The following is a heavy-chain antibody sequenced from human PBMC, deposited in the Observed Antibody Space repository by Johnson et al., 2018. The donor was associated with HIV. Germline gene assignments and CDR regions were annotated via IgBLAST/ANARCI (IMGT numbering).Heavy chain of an antibody. Sequence: VQLVESGGGVVRPGGSLRLSCAASGFTFDDYGMSWVRQAPGKGLEWVSGINWNGGSTGYADSVKGRFTISRDNAKNSLYLQMNSLRAEETALYYCARVKRYNWNLDAFAIWVQGTMVTVSS. CDR1: GFTFDDYG. CDR2: INWNGGST. J-gene: IGHJ3*02. CDR3: ARVKRYNWNLDAFAI. V-gene: IGHV3-20*04. D-gene: IGHD1-1*01.